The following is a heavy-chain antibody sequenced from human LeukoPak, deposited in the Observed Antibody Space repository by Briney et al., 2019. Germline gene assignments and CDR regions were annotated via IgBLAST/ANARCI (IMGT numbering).Heavy chain of an antibody. D-gene: IGHD2-2*01. Sequence: SETLSLTCGVSGGSIRGYNWSWVGQPPGKGQEGVGYINHSGITNYHPSLKRRVTISIVTSNSQFSLKLTSVPAADTAVYYCARARYANAWYAFDIWRQGTMVTVSS. J-gene: IGHJ3*02. CDR2: INHSGIT. CDR3: ARARYANAWYAFDI. CDR1: GGSIRGYN. V-gene: IGHV4-59*01.